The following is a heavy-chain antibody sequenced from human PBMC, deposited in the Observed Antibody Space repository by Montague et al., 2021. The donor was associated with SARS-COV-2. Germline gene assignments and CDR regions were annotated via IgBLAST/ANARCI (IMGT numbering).Heavy chain of an antibody. CDR1: GFSVSDSY. V-gene: IGHV3-53*01. CDR3: ARGLQQRSNFDY. D-gene: IGHD6-25*01. J-gene: IGHJ4*02. Sequence: SLRLSCAASGFSVSDSYMSWVRQAPGKGPEWVSIIKAGNTYYTDSAKGRFTMSRDNSKNTLSLQMNSLRDEDTAVYYCARGLQQRSNFDYWGQGTLVTVSS. CDR2: IKAGNT.